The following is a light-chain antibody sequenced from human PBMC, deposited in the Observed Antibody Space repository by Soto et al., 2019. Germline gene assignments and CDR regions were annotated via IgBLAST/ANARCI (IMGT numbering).Light chain of an antibody. J-gene: IGKJ1*01. CDR2: AAS. V-gene: IGKV1-39*01. Sequence: DIQMTQSPSSLSASVEDRVIITCRASQSISNHLNWYQQKPGKAPKLLIFAASSLQSGVPSRFSGSRSGTDFTLTISSLQPEDFATYYCQQSYSTLRTFGQGTKVDIK. CDR1: QSISNH. CDR3: QQSYSTLRT.